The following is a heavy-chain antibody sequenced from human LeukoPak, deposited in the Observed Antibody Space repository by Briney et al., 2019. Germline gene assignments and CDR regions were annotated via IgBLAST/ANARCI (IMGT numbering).Heavy chain of an antibody. Sequence: ASVKVSCKASGYTFTGYYMHWVRQAPGQGLEWMGWINPNSGGTNYAQKFQGRVTMTRDTSVSTAYMELSRLRSDDTAVYYCARDPHYCSSTSRYVVQGRKYYYYYYGMDVWGQGTTVTVSS. CDR2: INPNSGGT. CDR3: ARDPHYCSSTSRYVVQGRKYYYYYYGMDV. V-gene: IGHV1-2*02. J-gene: IGHJ6*02. CDR1: GYTFTGYY. D-gene: IGHD2-2*01.